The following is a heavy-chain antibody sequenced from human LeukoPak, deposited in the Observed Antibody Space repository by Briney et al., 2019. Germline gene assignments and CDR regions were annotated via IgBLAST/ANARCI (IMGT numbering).Heavy chain of an antibody. J-gene: IGHJ4*02. D-gene: IGHD6-13*01. Sequence: GGSLRLSCAASGFTFSSYAMSWVRQAPGKGLEWVSAISGSGGSTYYADSVKGRFTITRDNSKNTLYLQMNSLRAEDTAVYYCAKDRGGYSSSWYKVYWGQGTLVTVSS. CDR2: ISGSGGST. CDR3: AKDRGGYSSSWYKVY. V-gene: IGHV3-23*01. CDR1: GFTFSSYA.